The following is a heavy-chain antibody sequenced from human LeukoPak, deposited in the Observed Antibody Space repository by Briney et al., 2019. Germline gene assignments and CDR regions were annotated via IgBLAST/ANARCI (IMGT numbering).Heavy chain of an antibody. CDR2: ISAYNGNT. J-gene: IGHJ6*02. D-gene: IGHD2-2*01. Sequence: ASVKVSCKASGYTFTSYGISWVRQAPGQGLEWMGWISAYNGNTNYAQKLQGRVTMTTDTSTSTAYMELRSLRSDDTAVYYCARVELGCSSTSCYYFYYGMDVWGQGTTVTVS. CDR1: GYTFTSYG. V-gene: IGHV1-18*01. CDR3: ARVELGCSSTSCYYFYYGMDV.